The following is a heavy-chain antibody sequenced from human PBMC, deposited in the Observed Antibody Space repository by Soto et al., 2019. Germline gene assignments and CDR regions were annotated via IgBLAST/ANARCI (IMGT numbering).Heavy chain of an antibody. V-gene: IGHV1-69*13. J-gene: IGHJ5*02. Sequence: GASVKVSCKASGGTFSSYAISWVRQAPGQGLEWMGGIIPIFGTANYAQKFQGRVTITADESTSTAYMELSSLRSEDTAVYYCARDAHVDTAVFNWFDPWGQGPLFTV. CDR1: GGTFSSYA. CDR2: IIPIFGTA. CDR3: ARDAHVDTAVFNWFDP. D-gene: IGHD5-18*01.